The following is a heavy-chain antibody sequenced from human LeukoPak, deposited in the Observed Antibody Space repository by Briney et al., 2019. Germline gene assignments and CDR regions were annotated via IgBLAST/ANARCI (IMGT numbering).Heavy chain of an antibody. V-gene: IGHV3-23*01. CDR2: ISGGGGST. D-gene: IGHD4-11*01. CDR3: AKGLGKATVTPLGY. CDR1: GFTFSSYA. J-gene: IGHJ4*02. Sequence: GGSLRLSCAASGFTFSSYAMSWVRQAPGEGLEWVSGISGGGGSTYYADSVKGRFTISRDNSKNTLYLQMDSLRAEDTAVYYCAKGLGKATVTPLGYWGQGTLVTVSS.